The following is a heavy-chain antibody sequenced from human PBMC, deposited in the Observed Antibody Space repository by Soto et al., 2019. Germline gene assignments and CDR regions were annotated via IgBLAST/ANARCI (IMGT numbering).Heavy chain of an antibody. CDR2: VSYDGNNK. CDR1: GFTFSSYG. D-gene: IGHD2-2*02. J-gene: IGHJ4*02. CDR3: AKDGGCSSASCYSPYYFDY. Sequence: QVQLVESGGGMVQPGRSLRLSCAASGFTFSSYGMHWVRQAPGKGLEWVAVVSYDGNNKYSADSVKGRFTISRDNSKNTLYLQMNSLRVEDTAVYYCAKDGGCSSASCYSPYYFDYWGQGTLVTVSS. V-gene: IGHV3-30*18.